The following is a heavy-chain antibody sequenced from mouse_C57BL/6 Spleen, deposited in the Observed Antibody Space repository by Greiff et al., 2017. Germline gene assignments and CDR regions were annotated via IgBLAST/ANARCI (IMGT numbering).Heavy chain of an antibody. D-gene: IGHD4-1*01. CDR1: GFSLTSYG. V-gene: IGHV2-2*01. CDR3: ARFLTGGFYWYFDV. J-gene: IGHJ1*03. CDR2: IWSGGST. Sequence: VMLVESGPGLVQPSQSLSITCTVSGFSLTSYGVHWVRQSPGKGLEWLGVIWSGGSTDYNAAFISRLSISKDNSKSQVFFKMNSLQADDTAIYYCARFLTGGFYWYFDVWGTGTTVTVSS.